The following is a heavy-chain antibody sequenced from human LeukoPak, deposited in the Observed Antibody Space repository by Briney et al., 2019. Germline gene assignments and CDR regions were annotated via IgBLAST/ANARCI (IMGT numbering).Heavy chain of an antibody. J-gene: IGHJ4*02. D-gene: IGHD7-27*01. Sequence: SETLSLTCTVSGGSISSYYWSWIRQPPGKGLEWIGYIHYSGSTNYNPSLKSRVTISVDTSKNQFSLKLSSVTAADTAVYYCARDFLGMIDYWGQGTLVTVSS. CDR2: IHYSGST. V-gene: IGHV4-59*01. CDR1: GGSISSYY. CDR3: ARDFLGMIDY.